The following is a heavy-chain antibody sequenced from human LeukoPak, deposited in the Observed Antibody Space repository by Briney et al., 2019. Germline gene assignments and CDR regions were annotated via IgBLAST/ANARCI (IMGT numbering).Heavy chain of an antibody. CDR3: ARGRGSLTY. D-gene: IGHD3-10*01. CDR2: FYDTRSP. Sequence: PSETLSLTCTVSGGSISLYYWSWIRQPPGKGLEWIGCFYDTRSPIYNPSLERRVTISVDMSRNQFSLNLTSVTAADTAVYYCARGRGSLTYWGQGTLASVSS. V-gene: IGHV4-59*01. CDR1: GGSISLYY. J-gene: IGHJ4*02.